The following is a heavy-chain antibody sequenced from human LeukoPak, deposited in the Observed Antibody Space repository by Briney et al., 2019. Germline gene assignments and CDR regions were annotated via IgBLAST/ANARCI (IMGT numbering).Heavy chain of an antibody. V-gene: IGHV1-3*01. Sequence: ASVKVSCKASGYTFTSYAMHWVRQAPGQRLEWMGWINAGNGNTKYSQKFQGRVTITRDTSASTAYMELSSLRSEDTAVYYCARPRGYSGYDCGYWGQGTLVTVSS. D-gene: IGHD5-12*01. J-gene: IGHJ4*02. CDR3: ARPRGYSGYDCGY. CDR2: INAGNGNT. CDR1: GYTFTSYA.